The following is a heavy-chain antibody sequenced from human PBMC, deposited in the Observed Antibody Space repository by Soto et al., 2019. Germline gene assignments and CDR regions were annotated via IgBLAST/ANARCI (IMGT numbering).Heavy chain of an antibody. CDR1: GGSISSGGYS. CDR3: ARLGAYYQSLDP. V-gene: IGHV4-30-2*01. D-gene: IGHD3-22*01. CDR2: IYHSGST. J-gene: IGHJ5*02. Sequence: SETLSLTCAVSGGSISSGGYSWSWIRQPPGKGLEWIGYIYHSGSTYYNPSLKSRVTISVDRSKNQLSLKLSSVTAADTAVYYCARLGAYYQSLDPSGPGTLVTVSS.